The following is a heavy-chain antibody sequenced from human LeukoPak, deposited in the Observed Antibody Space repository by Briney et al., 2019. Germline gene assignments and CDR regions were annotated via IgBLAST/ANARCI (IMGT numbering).Heavy chain of an antibody. CDR3: AKYPGYPTRWFEP. J-gene: IGHJ5*02. V-gene: IGHV4-59*01. CDR1: GGSITSYY. D-gene: IGHD6-13*01. Sequence: PSETLSLTCTVSGGSITSYYWSWIRQPPGKRLEWIGYIFYSGSTNYNPSLESRVSISIDTSKSQFSLKLSSLTAADTAVYYCAKYPGYPTRWFEPWGQGTLVTVSS. CDR2: IFYSGST.